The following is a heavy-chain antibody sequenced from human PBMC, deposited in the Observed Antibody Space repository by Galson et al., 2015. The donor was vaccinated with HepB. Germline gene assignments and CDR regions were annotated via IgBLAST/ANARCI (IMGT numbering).Heavy chain of an antibody. CDR2: VIPLLGTT. V-gene: IGHV1-69*10. Sequence: SVKVSCKASGGTFRNYAISWVRQAPGHGFEWMGGVIPLLGTTNYAQRFRGRVNITADTSTSTIYMDLSSLKSEDTAVYYCASLATDYTDSYFDYWGQGTLVTVSS. CDR3: ASLATDYTDSYFDY. D-gene: IGHD4-17*01. CDR1: GGTFRNYA. J-gene: IGHJ4*02.